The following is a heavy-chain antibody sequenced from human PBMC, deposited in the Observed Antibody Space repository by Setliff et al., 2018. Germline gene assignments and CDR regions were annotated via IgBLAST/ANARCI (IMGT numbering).Heavy chain of an antibody. CDR1: GGTFSSYA. Sequence: SVKVSCKASGGTFSSYAISWVRQAPGQGLEWMGGIIPILGIANYAQKFQGRVTITADESTSTAYMELSSLRSEDTAVYYCARSQWLVRIDYWGQGTLVTVSS. V-gene: IGHV1-69*10. CDR2: IIPILGIA. D-gene: IGHD6-19*01. CDR3: ARSQWLVRIDY. J-gene: IGHJ4*02.